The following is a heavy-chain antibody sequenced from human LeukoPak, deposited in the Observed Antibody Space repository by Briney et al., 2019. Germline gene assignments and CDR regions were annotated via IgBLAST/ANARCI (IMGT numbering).Heavy chain of an antibody. CDR3: ARERASGSWFHDAFDI. CDR2: MNPNSGNT. J-gene: IGHJ3*02. V-gene: IGHV1-8*03. CDR1: GYTFTSYD. D-gene: IGHD1-26*01. Sequence: ASVKVSCKASGYTFTSYDINWVRQATGQGLEWMGWMNPNSGNTGYAQKFQGRVTITRNTSISTAYMELSSLRSEDTAVYYCARERASGSWFHDAFDIWGQGTMVTVSS.